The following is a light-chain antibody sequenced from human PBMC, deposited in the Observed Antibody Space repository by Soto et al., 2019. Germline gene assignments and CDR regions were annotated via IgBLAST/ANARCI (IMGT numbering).Light chain of an antibody. Sequence: EIVMTQSPATLSVSPGERATLSCRASQSVSSILAWYQQKPGQAPRLLIYGASTRATGIPARFSGSGSGAEFTLTISGLQSEDFGVYYCQQYNYWPRTFGQGTKVEIK. J-gene: IGKJ1*01. CDR2: GAS. CDR3: QQYNYWPRT. CDR1: QSVSSI. V-gene: IGKV3-15*01.